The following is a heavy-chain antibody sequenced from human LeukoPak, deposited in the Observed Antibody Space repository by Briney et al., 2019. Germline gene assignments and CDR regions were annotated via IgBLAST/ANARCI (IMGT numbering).Heavy chain of an antibody. V-gene: IGHV4-59*08. J-gene: IGHJ6*02. CDR3: ARGENYYYGMDV. Sequence: SETLSLTCTVSGGSINGYYWSWIRQPPGKGLEWIGYIYYSGSTNYNPSLKSRVTISVDTSKNQFSLKLSSVTAADTAVYYCARGENYYYGMDVWGQGTTVTVSS. CDR1: GGSINGYY. CDR2: IYYSGST.